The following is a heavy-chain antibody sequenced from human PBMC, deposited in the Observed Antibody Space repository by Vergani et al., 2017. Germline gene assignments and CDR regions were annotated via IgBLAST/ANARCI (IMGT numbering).Heavy chain of an antibody. V-gene: IGHV3-30*18. CDR3: AKVDGVVAATLFDY. CDR2: ISYDGSNK. CDR1: GFTFSSYG. J-gene: IGHJ4*02. D-gene: IGHD2-15*01. Sequence: QVQLVESGGGVVQPGRSLRLSCAASGFTFSSYGMHWVRQAPGKGLEWVAVISYDGSNKYYADSVKGRFTISRDNSKNTLYLQMNSLRAEDTAVYYCAKVDGVVAATLFDYWGQGTLVTVSS.